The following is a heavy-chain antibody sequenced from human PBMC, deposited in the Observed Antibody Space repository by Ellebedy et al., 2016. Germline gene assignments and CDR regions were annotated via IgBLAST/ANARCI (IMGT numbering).Heavy chain of an antibody. Sequence: ASVKVSCKASGYTFNTYAISWVRQVPGQGIEWLGWISTHNGNTDYAQNFQDRVTMTTDTSTTTAYMELRSLRSDDTAVYYCVRVGDYYDSGGYLTTHAFDVWGQGTIVTVSS. CDR1: GYTFNTYA. CDR2: ISTHNGNT. J-gene: IGHJ3*01. V-gene: IGHV1-18*01. D-gene: IGHD3-22*01. CDR3: VRVGDYYDSGGYLTTHAFDV.